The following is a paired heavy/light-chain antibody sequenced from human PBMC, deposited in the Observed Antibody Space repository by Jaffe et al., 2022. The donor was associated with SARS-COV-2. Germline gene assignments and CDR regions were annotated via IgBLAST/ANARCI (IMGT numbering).Heavy chain of an antibody. J-gene: IGHJ4*02. CDR3: ARLGSRILTSHLFDS. CDR1: GYTFSNYW. Sequence: EVQLVQSGAEVKKPGESLRISCKASGYTFSNYWVAWVRQLPGKGLEWMGFIYPGDSDTRYSPSFRGQVTISADKSISTAYLQWRGLRASDTAMYFCARLGSRILTSHLFDSWGQGALVTVSS. V-gene: IGHV5-51*01. D-gene: IGHD3-9*01. CDR2: IYPGDSDT.
Light chain of an antibody. V-gene: IGLV1-47*01. CDR1: RSNFGGNY. CDR3: AAWGDSLSGPV. J-gene: IGLJ3*02. CDR2: RND. Sequence: QSVLIQPPSASGTPGQRVTISCSGSRSNFGGNYVYWYQQLPGAAPKLLIYRNDQRPSGVPERFSGSKSGTSASLAISGLRSEDEADYHCAAWGDSLSGPVFGGGTKLTVL.